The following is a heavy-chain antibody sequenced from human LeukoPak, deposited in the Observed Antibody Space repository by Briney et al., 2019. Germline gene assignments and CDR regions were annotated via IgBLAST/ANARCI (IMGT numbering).Heavy chain of an antibody. D-gene: IGHD2-2*01. CDR2: ISAYNGNT. CDR3: ARDRVVVVPAAMPGDSYNGMDV. V-gene: IGHV1-18*01. CDR1: GYTFISYG. Sequence: ASVKVSCKASGYTFISYGISWVRQAPGQGLEWMGWISAYNGNTKYAQKFQGRVTMTTDTSTSTAYMELRSLRSGDTAVYYCARDRVVVVPAAMPGDSYNGMDVWGQGTTVTVSS. J-gene: IGHJ6*02.